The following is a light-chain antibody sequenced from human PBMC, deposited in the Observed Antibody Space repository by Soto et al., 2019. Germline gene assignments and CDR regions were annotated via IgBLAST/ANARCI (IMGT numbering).Light chain of an antibody. CDR3: QQRSNWPPYT. Sequence: EIVLTQSPGTLSLSPGERATLSCRATQSVGSTYLSWYQQKPGQAPRLLIYGASNRAAGIPDRFSGSGSGTDFTLTISRLEPEDFAVYYCQQRSNWPPYTFGQGTKLEIK. V-gene: IGKV3D-20*02. CDR2: GAS. CDR1: QSVGSTY. J-gene: IGKJ2*01.